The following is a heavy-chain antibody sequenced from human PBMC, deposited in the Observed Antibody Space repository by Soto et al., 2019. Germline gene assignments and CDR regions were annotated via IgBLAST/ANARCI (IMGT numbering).Heavy chain of an antibody. V-gene: IGHV1-18*01. CDR3: AREAAAAGTFYYGMDV. CDR1: GYTFPSYG. CDR2: ISAYNGNT. Sequence: QVQLVQSGAEVKKPGASVKVSCKASGYTFPSYGISWVRQAPGQGLEWMGWISAYNGNTNYAQKLQGRVTMTTDTSTSTAYMELRSLRSDDTAVYYCAREAAAAGTFYYGMDVWGQGTTVTVSS. D-gene: IGHD6-13*01. J-gene: IGHJ6*02.